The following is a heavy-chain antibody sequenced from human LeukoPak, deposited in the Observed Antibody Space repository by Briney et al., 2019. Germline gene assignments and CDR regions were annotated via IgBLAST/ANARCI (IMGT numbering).Heavy chain of an antibody. Sequence: ASVTVSRKASGYTFTSYAMHWVRQAPGQGLAWMGWINHNSGGTNYAQKLQGRVTMTRDTSMSTAYMELSRLRSDDTAVYYCARDDGGYEAYFDYWGQGTLVIVSS. V-gene: IGHV1-2*02. CDR2: INHNSGGT. CDR3: ARDDGGYEAYFDY. J-gene: IGHJ4*02. D-gene: IGHD5-12*01. CDR1: GYTFTSYA.